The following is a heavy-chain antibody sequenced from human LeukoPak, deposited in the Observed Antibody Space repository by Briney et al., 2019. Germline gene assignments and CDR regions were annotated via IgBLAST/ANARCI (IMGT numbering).Heavy chain of an antibody. J-gene: IGHJ4*02. CDR3: ARIVPSPGAANYFDY. CDR2: INPNSGGT. Sequence: ASVKVSCKASGYTFTGYYMHWVRQAPGQGLEWMGWINPNSGGTNYAQKFQGRVTKTRDTSISTAYMELSRLRSDDTAVYYCARIVPSPGAANYFDYWGQGTLVTVSS. V-gene: IGHV1-2*02. CDR1: GYTFTGYY. D-gene: IGHD2-2*01.